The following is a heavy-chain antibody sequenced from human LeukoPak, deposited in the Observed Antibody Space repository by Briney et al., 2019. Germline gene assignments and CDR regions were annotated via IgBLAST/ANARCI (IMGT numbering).Heavy chain of an antibody. CDR3: SRDTHDDFWSGFSET. CDR1: GFSVSRSY. D-gene: IGHD3-3*01. Sequence: GGSLRLSCAASGFSVSRSYMTWVRQAPGRGLEWVSVTYSSGSAFYADSVKDRFITSRDNSKNTLFLQMNRLTGEDTAVYYCSRDTHDDFWSGFSETWGQGTLVTVS. J-gene: IGHJ5*02. V-gene: IGHV3-66*01. CDR2: TYSSGSA.